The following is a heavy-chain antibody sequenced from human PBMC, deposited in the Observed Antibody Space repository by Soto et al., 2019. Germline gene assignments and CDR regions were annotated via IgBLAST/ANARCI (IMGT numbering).Heavy chain of an antibody. J-gene: IGHJ4*02. Sequence: PGGSLRLSCAASGFPFSSYSMSWVRQAPGKGLEWVSGINWNGGSTGYADSVKGRFTISRDNAKNSLYLQMNSLRAEDTALYYCARDSYGDYFDYWGQGTLVTVSS. V-gene: IGHV3-20*04. D-gene: IGHD5-18*01. CDR3: ARDSYGDYFDY. CDR1: GFPFSSYS. CDR2: INWNGGST.